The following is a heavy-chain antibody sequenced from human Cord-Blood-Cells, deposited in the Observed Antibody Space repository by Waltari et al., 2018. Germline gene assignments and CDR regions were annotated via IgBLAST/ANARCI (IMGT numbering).Heavy chain of an antibody. Sequence: QVQLQESGPGLVKPSETLSLTCTVSGGYISSHSRRWIRQPPGKGLELIGYIYYSGSTNYNPSLKSRVTISVDTSKNQFSLKLSSVTAADTAVYYCARGYSSGWFDYWGQGTLVTVSS. V-gene: IGHV4-59*11. CDR3: ARGYSSGWFDY. D-gene: IGHD6-19*01. CDR2: IYYSGST. CDR1: GGYISSHS. J-gene: IGHJ4*02.